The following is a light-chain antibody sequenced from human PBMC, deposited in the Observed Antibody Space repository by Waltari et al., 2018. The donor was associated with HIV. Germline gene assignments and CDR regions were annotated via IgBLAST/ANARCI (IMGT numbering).Light chain of an antibody. CDR1: QSISRY. Sequence: DIPMTQSTPSLPASVVDTITITSQASQSISRYLNWYQQRPGKAPNLLIYATSSLQSGVPSRFSGSGSGTDFTLTITILQPEDFATYYCQQCYSTPFTFGPGTKVDV. J-gene: IGKJ3*01. CDR3: QQCYSTPFT. CDR2: ATS. V-gene: IGKV1-39*01.